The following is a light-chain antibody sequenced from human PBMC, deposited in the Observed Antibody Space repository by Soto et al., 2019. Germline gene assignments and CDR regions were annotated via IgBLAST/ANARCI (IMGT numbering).Light chain of an antibody. Sequence: GDRVTITCRASQSINRDLNWYQQKPGKAPNLLIYAAFTLESGVPSRFSGSGSGTDFTLTISSLQLEDFATSYCQQNYSTPLAFGGGTKVDIK. J-gene: IGKJ4*01. V-gene: IGKV1-39*01. CDR1: QSINRD. CDR3: QQNYSTPLA. CDR2: AAF.